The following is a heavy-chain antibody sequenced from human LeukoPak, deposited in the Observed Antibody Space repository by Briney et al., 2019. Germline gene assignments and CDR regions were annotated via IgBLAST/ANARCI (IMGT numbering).Heavy chain of an antibody. V-gene: IGHV1-69*13. CDR3: AREELGTAYYYDSSGSYFDY. D-gene: IGHD3-22*01. Sequence: ASVKVSCKASGGTFSSYAISWVRQAPGQGLEWMGVIIPIFGTANYAQKFQGRVTITADESTSTAYMELSSLRSEDTAVYYCAREELGTAYYYDSSGSYFDYWGQGTLVTVSS. CDR1: GGTFSSYA. CDR2: IIPIFGTA. J-gene: IGHJ4*02.